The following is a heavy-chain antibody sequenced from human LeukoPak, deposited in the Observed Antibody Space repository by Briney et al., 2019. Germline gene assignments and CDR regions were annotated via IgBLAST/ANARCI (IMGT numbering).Heavy chain of an antibody. CDR3: TRASMNSGSLLDY. V-gene: IGHV1-8*01. CDR1: GYTFTSYD. CDR2: MNPNSGNT. Sequence: GASVKVSCKASGYTFTSYDINWVRQATGQGLEWMGWMNPNSGNTGYAQKFQGRVPMTRNTSISTAYMELSSLRSEDTAVYYCTRASMNSGSLLDYWGQGTLVTVSS. J-gene: IGHJ4*02. D-gene: IGHD1-26*01.